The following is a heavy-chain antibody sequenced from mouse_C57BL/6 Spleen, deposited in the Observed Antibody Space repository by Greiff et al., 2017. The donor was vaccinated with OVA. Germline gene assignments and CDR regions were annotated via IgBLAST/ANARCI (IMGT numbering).Heavy chain of an antibody. CDR3: ASSSGYSPSCAFDV. J-gene: IGHJ1*03. CDR1: GYSFTGYY. CDR2: INPSTGGT. Sequence: EVQLQQSGPELVKPGASVKISCKASGYSFTGYYMNWVKQSPEKSLEWIGEINPSTGGTTYNQKFKAKATLTVDKSSRTAYMQLKSLTSEDSAVYYCASSSGYSPSCAFDVWGTGTTVTVSS. V-gene: IGHV1-42*01. D-gene: IGHD2-3*01.